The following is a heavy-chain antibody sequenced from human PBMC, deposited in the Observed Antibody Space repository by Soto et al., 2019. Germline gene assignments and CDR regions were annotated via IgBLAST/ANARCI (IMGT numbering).Heavy chain of an antibody. J-gene: IGHJ4*02. Sequence: GASVKVSCKTSGYTFTDYYIHWVRQAPGQGLEWMGWLNPSGGVTNYAQKFQGRVTMTRDTSISTAYMELSRLNSDDTAVYYCARNGMITFGGVIVHWGQGTLVTVSS. CDR1: GYTFTDYY. D-gene: IGHD3-16*02. V-gene: IGHV1-2*02. CDR2: LNPSGGVT. CDR3: ARNGMITFGGVIVH.